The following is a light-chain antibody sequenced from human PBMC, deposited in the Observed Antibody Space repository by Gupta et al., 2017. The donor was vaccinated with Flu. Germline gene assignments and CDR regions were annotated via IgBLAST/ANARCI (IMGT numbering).Light chain of an antibody. CDR3: QQPTNRHPVVT. Sequence: DIVLTQSPATLSLSPGERATLSCRASQSISSYLAWFEQKPGQAPPLLVYDASNRAPGGKASCSGSGVGTDFNLTITSRDPEDFAVYYCQQPTNRHPVVTFGQGTLMDIK. J-gene: IGKJ5*01. CDR1: QSISSY. V-gene: IGKV3-11*01. CDR2: DAS.